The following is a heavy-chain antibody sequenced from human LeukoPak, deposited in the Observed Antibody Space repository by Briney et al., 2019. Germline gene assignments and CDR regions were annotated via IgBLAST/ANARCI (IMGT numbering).Heavy chain of an antibody. CDR1: AGFTFSDYW. Sequence: GGSLRLSCAASAGFTFSDYWMNWVRQAPGKGLEWVAIISQDGREKLYVDSVKGRFTISRDNAKNSLYLQMNSLRAEDTAVYYCARESNWGGYFDYWGQGTLVTVSS. V-gene: IGHV3-7*03. CDR3: ARESNWGGYFDY. D-gene: IGHD7-27*01. J-gene: IGHJ4*02. CDR2: ISQDGREK.